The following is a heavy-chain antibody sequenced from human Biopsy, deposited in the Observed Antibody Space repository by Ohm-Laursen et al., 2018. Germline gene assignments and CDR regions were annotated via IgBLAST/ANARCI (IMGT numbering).Heavy chain of an antibody. CDR1: GFDFSDYS. Sequence: SLRLSCSASGFDFSDYSMSWVRQAPGKGLEWVSSVTTTSSYIYYADSVKGRFTISRDNSKNSLYLQMNSLRVEDTALYYCARAFRGQYFYYYYGMDVWGQGTTVTVSS. D-gene: IGHD3-9*01. CDR2: VTTTSSYI. V-gene: IGHV3-21*04. CDR3: ARAFRGQYFYYYYGMDV. J-gene: IGHJ6*02.